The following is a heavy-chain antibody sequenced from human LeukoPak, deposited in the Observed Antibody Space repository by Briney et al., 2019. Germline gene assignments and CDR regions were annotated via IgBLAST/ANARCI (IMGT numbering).Heavy chain of an antibody. CDR3: ASWSCSGGSCSATVRDY. Sequence: PGGSLRLSCAASGFTFSSYSMNWVRQAPGKGLEWVAVISYDGSNKYYADSVKGRFTISRDNSKNTLYLQMNSLRAEDTAVYYCASWSCSGGSCSATVRDYWGQGTLVTVSS. J-gene: IGHJ4*02. CDR1: GFTFSSYS. CDR2: ISYDGSNK. V-gene: IGHV3-30*03. D-gene: IGHD2-15*01.